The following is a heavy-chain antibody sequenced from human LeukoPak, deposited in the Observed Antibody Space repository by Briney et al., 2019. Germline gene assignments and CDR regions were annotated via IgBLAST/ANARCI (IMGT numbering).Heavy chain of an antibody. CDR2: INPNSGGT. J-gene: IGHJ4*02. Sequence: GASVKVSCKASGYTFTCYYMHWVRQAPGQGLEWMGWINPNSGGTNYAQKFQGRVTMTRDTSISTAYMELSRLRSDDTAVYYCARGYYDFWSGYYNPPIYWGQGTLVTVSS. V-gene: IGHV1-2*02. CDR3: ARGYYDFWSGYYNPPIY. D-gene: IGHD3-3*01. CDR1: GYTFTCYY.